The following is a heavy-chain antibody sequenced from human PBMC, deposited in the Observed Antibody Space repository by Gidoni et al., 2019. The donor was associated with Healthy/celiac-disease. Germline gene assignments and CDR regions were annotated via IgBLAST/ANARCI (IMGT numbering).Heavy chain of an antibody. CDR2: IRSKANSYAT. CDR1: GFTFSGSA. D-gene: IGHD4-4*01. V-gene: IGHV3-73*02. CDR3: TRQPTRREGDYYYYYGMDV. J-gene: IGHJ6*02. Sequence: EVQLVESGGGLVQPGGSLQLSWAASGFTFSGSAMHWVRQASGKGLEWVGRIRSKANSYATAYAASVKGRFTISRDDSKNTAYLQMNSLKTEDTAVYYCTRQPTRREGDYYYYYGMDVWGQGTTVTVSS.